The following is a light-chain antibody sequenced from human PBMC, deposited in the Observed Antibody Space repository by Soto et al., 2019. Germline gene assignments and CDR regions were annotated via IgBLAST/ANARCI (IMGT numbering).Light chain of an antibody. CDR2: EVN. V-gene: IGLV2-14*01. Sequence: QSALTQPASVSGSPGQSITISCTGTSSDVGTYNYVSWYQQYPGKAPKLMIYEVNNRPSGTSNRFSGSKSGNTASLTISGLQAADEAEYYCSSYTTDSTYVFGSGTKVTVL. J-gene: IGLJ1*01. CDR1: SSDVGTYNY. CDR3: SSYTTDSTYV.